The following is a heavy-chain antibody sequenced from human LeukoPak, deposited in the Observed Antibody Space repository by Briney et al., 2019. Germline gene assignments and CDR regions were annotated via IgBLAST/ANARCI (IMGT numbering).Heavy chain of an antibody. CDR3: ARGESRSFDY. D-gene: IGHD1-14*01. Sequence: SETLSLTCTVSGGSISSGSYYWSWIRQPAGTGLEWIGRIYTSGSTNYNPSLKSRVTMSVDTSKNQFSLKLSSVTAADTAVYYCARGESRSFDYWGQGTLVTVSS. CDR1: GGSISSGSYY. J-gene: IGHJ4*02. V-gene: IGHV4-61*02. CDR2: IYTSGST.